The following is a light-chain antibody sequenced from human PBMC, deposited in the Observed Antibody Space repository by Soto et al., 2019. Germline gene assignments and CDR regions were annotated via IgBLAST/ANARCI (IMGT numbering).Light chain of an antibody. CDR3: CSSAGSCTLVI. J-gene: IGLJ2*01. Sequence: QSALTQPRSVSGSPGQSVTISCTGTSSDVGGYNYVSWFQQHPGTAPTLMIYDDSERPSGVPDRFSGSKSGNTASLTTSGLQGADEAADYCCSSAGSCTLVIFGGGTKLTVL. CDR2: DDS. CDR1: SSDVGGYNY. V-gene: IGLV2-11*01.